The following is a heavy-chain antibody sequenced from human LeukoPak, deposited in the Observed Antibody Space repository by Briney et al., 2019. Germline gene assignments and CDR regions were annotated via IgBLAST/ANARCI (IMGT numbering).Heavy chain of an antibody. D-gene: IGHD1-26*01. CDR3: ARPIFEWDLPYY. Sequence: SGGSLRLSCAASGFTFSDYYMSWIRQAPGKGLEWVSYISSSGSTIYYADSVKGRFTISRDNSKNTLYLQMNSLGAEDTAVYYCARPIFEWDLPYYWGQGTLVTVSS. CDR1: GFTFSDYY. J-gene: IGHJ4*02. V-gene: IGHV3-11*04. CDR2: ISSSGSTI.